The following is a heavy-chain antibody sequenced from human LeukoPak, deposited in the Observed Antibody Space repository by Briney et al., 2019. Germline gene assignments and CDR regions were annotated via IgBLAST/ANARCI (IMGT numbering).Heavy chain of an antibody. CDR3: ARGWSETTIYYYFLDV. CDR1: GGSISSSNW. V-gene: IGHV4-4*02. J-gene: IGHJ6*03. D-gene: IGHD3-3*01. Sequence: SETLSLTCAVSGGSISSSNWWSWVRQPPGKGLEWIGEINHSGSTNYNPSLKSRVTISVDTSKNQFSLKLNSVTAADTAVYYCARGWSETTIYYYFLDVWGKGTTVTVSS. CDR2: INHSGST.